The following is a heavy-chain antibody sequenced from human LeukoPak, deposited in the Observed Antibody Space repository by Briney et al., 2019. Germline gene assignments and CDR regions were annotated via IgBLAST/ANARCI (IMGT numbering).Heavy chain of an antibody. V-gene: IGHV3-23*01. CDR1: GFIFSIYA. CDR2: ISGSGGST. CDR3: ARRIWFGEGYYFDY. D-gene: IGHD3-10*01. Sequence: QPGGSLRLSCAASGFIFSIYAMTWVRQAPGKGLEGVSGISGSGGSTYYADSVKGRFTISRDNSKNTLYLQMNSLKAEDTALYYCARRIWFGEGYYFDYWGQGTLVTVSS. J-gene: IGHJ4*02.